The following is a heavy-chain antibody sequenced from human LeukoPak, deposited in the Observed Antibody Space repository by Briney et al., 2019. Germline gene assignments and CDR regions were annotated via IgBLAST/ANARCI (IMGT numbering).Heavy chain of an antibody. CDR2: ISYDGSNK. CDR3: ARVLNYYDSVGYYFSY. Sequence: GESLKISCAASGFTFSYYAMHWVRQAPGKGLEWVAVISYDGSNKYYADSVKGRFTISRDNSKNTLFLQMNSLRAEDTAVYYCARVLNYYDSVGYYFSYWGQGTLVTVSS. V-gene: IGHV3-30-3*01. D-gene: IGHD3-22*01. CDR1: GFTFSYYA. J-gene: IGHJ4*02.